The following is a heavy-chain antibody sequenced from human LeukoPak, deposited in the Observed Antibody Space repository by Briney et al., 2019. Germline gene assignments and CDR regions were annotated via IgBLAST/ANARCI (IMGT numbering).Heavy chain of an antibody. CDR3: ARDQNTKSSSYNWFDP. Sequence: GGSLRLSCAASGFTFSSYAMAWVRQAPGKGLEWVSTISGSAIYTYYADSVKGRFTISRDNSKNTLYLQMDSLRAEDTAVYYCARDQNTKSSSYNWFDPWGQGTLVTVSS. V-gene: IGHV3-23*01. CDR2: ISGSAIYT. D-gene: IGHD2-15*01. CDR1: GFTFSSYA. J-gene: IGHJ5*02.